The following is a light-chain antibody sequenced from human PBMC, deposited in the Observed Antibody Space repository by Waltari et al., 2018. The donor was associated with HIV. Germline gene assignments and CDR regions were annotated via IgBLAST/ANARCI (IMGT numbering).Light chain of an antibody. Sequence: YELTQSPPVSVSPGQTARTSCSGEKLGKRFVSWHQQRPGQSPVMVIYQDSERPSGIPERFSGSNSENTATLTISGTQAMDEADYYCQAWDNNIAVFGGGTKLTVL. V-gene: IGLV3-1*01. CDR2: QDS. CDR3: QAWDNNIAV. CDR1: KLGKRF. J-gene: IGLJ2*01.